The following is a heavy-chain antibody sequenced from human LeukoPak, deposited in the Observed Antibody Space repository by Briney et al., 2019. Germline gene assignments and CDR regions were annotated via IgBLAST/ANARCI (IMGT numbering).Heavy chain of an antibody. V-gene: IGHV3-66*01. J-gene: IGHJ4*02. CDR1: GFTFSSHW. CDR3: ARDQGIFDY. CDR2: IYSGGST. Sequence: PGGSLRLSCTPSGFTFSSHWIHWVRRAPGKGLEWVSAIYSGGSTYYADSVQGRFTIARDNAKNSLYLQMNSLRDEDSAVYYCARDQGIFDYWGQGTLVTVSS.